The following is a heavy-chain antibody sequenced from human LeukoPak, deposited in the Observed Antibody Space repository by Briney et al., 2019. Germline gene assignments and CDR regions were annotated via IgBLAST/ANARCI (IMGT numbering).Heavy chain of an antibody. CDR1: GFTFSSYA. CDR3: ANHVGVTTHYYYYMDV. D-gene: IGHD1-26*01. CDR2: ITGGGGST. V-gene: IGHV3-23*01. Sequence: GGSLGLSCVASGFTFSSYAMSWVRQAPGKGLEWVSGITGGGGSTYYADSVKGRFTISRDNAKNTLYLQMNSLRVEDTAVYYCANHVGVTTHYYYYMDVWGKGTTVTVSS. J-gene: IGHJ6*03.